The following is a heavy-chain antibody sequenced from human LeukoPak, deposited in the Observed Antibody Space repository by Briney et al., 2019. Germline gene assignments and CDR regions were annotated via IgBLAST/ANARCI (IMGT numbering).Heavy chain of an antibody. D-gene: IGHD4-17*01. V-gene: IGHV3-33*06. CDR1: GFTFSNYW. CDR3: AKSLDYGDYVGWFDP. CDR2: IWYDGSNK. J-gene: IGHJ5*02. Sequence: GGSLRLSCAASGFTFSNYWMNWVRQPPGKGLEWVAVIWYDGSNKYYADSVKGRFTISRDNSKNTLYLQMNSLRAEDTAVYYCAKSLDYGDYVGWFDPWGQRTLVTVSS.